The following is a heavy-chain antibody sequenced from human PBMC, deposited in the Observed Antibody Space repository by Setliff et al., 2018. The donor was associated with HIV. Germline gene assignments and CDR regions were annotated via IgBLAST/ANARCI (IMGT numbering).Heavy chain of an antibody. Sequence: SETLSLTCTVSGGSTSGYYWNWIRQSPGKGLGWIGCVFYSGSANYSPSLKSRVTISADTSKNQFSLKLSSVTAADTAMYYCARAKGYCNDDGCFSNFDYWGQGTLVTVSS. CDR1: GGSTSGYY. CDR2: VFYSGSA. D-gene: IGHD2-15*01. V-gene: IGHV4-59*01. J-gene: IGHJ4*02. CDR3: ARAKGYCNDDGCFSNFDY.